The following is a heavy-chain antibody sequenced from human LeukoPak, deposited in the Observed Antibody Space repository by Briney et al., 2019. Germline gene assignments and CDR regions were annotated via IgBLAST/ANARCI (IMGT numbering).Heavy chain of an antibody. J-gene: IGHJ4*02. D-gene: IGHD3-22*01. CDR3: ARDWRVRSYFDY. Sequence: GGSLRLSCAASGFTFSSYSMSWVRQAPGKGLEWVANIKQDGSEKYYVDSVKGRFTISRDNAKNSLYLQMNSLRAEDTAVYYCARDWRVRSYFDYWGQGTLVTVSS. CDR1: GFTFSSYS. V-gene: IGHV3-7*01. CDR2: IKQDGSEK.